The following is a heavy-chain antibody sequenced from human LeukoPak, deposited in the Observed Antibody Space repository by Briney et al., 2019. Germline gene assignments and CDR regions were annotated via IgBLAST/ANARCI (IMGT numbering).Heavy chain of an antibody. Sequence: GGSLRLSCAASGFTFSTYSMNWVRQAPGKGLEWVSYIGRSSSPIYYADSVKGRFTISRDNAKNSLYLQMDGLRAEDTAVYYCARGPSSQFRTDYWGQGTLVTVSS. D-gene: IGHD2-2*01. CDR2: IGRSSSPI. CDR1: GFTFSTYS. J-gene: IGHJ4*02. CDR3: ARGPSSQFRTDY. V-gene: IGHV3-48*01.